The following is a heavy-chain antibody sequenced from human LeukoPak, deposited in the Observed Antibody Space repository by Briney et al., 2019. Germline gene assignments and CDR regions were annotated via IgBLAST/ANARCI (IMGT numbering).Heavy chain of an antibody. CDR1: GFTFRIYK. CDR2: ISTGGNTI. V-gene: IGHV3-48*03. Sequence: PGGSLRLSCAAPGFTFRIYKTNRVRQAPGKGLEWVSYISTGGNTIYYADSVKGRFTISRDNTNNSLYLQMNSPRAEDTAVYYCARSKYGGGCFFYHWRQGTLVTVSS. J-gene: IGHJ1*01. CDR3: ARSKYGGGCFFYH. D-gene: IGHD2-15*01.